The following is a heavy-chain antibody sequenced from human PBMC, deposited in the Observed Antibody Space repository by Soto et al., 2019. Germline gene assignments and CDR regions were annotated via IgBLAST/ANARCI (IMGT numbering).Heavy chain of an antibody. CDR3: ARARKIETGYSSGWFMSPGRNYNWFDP. CDR2: INAGNGNT. Sequence: GASVKVSCKASGYTFTSYAMHWVRQAPGQRLEWMGWINAGNGNTKYSQKFQGRVTITRDTSASTAYMELSSLRSEDTAVYYCARARKIETGYSSGWFMSPGRNYNWFDPWGQGTLVTVSS. CDR1: GYTFTSYA. V-gene: IGHV1-3*01. D-gene: IGHD6-19*01. J-gene: IGHJ5*02.